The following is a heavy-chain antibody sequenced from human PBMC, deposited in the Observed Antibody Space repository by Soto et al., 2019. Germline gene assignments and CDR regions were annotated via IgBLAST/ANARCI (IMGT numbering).Heavy chain of an antibody. D-gene: IGHD5-12*01. CDR2: INHSGST. J-gene: IGHJ4*02. CDR1: GGSFSGYY. V-gene: IGHV4-34*01. Sequence: SETLSLTCAVYGGSFSGYYLSWIRQPPGKGLEWIGEINHSGSTNYNPSLKSRVTISVDTSKNQFSLKLSSVTAADTAVYYCARKYSGYDLDYWGQGTLVTVSS. CDR3: ARKYSGYDLDY.